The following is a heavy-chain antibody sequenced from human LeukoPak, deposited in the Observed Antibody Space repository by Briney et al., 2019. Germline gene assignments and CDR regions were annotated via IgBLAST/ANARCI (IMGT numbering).Heavy chain of an antibody. CDR1: GGSMRSSSYY. CDR3: ASAITVLGTYLFDI. D-gene: IGHD6-13*01. J-gene: IGHJ3*02. Sequence: SETLSLTCTVSGGSMRSSSYYWGWTRQPPGQELEWIGSIYYSGSTNYNPSLKSRVTISVDLSKNQFSLMLTSVTAADTAVYYCASAITVLGTYLFDIWGQGTMVTVSS. V-gene: IGHV4-39*07. CDR2: IYYSGST.